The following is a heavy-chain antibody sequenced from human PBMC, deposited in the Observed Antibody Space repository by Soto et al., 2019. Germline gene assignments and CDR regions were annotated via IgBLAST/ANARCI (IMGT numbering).Heavy chain of an antibody. V-gene: IGHV5-51*01. CDR2: IYPGDSDT. D-gene: IGHD6-6*01. J-gene: IGHJ6*02. CDR3: ARHKDIAARSQGMDV. CDR1: GYSFTSYW. Sequence: PGESLKRSCKGSGYSFTSYWIGWVRQMPGKGLEWMGIIYPGDSDTRYSPSFQGQVTISADKSISTAYLQWSSLKASDTAMYYCARHKDIAARSQGMDVWGQGTTVTVSS.